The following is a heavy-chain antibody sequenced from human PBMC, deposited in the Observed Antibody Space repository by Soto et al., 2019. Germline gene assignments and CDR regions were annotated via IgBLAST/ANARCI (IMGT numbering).Heavy chain of an antibody. V-gene: IGHV4-59*01. D-gene: IGHD6-13*01. CDR3: ARVGLDSSSWYGRYFDY. CDR2: IYYSGST. J-gene: IGHJ4*02. Sequence: SETLSLTCTVSGGSISSYYWSWIRQPPGKGLEWIGYIYYSGSTNYNPSLKSRVTISVDTSKNQFSLKLSSVTAADTAVYYCARVGLDSSSWYGRYFDYWGQGTLVTVSS. CDR1: GGSISSYY.